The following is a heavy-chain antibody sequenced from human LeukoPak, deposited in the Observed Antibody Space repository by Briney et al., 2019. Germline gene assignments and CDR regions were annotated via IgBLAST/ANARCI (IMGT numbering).Heavy chain of an antibody. Sequence: GGSLRLSCAASGFTFSDYYMSWIRQAPGKGLEWVSYISSSGSTIYYADSVKGRFTISRDNAKNSLYLQLNSLRAEDTAVYYCARDRPALSGYLYWYFDLWGRGTLVTVSS. CDR2: ISSSGSTI. J-gene: IGHJ2*01. D-gene: IGHD3-3*01. V-gene: IGHV3-11*04. CDR3: ARDRPALSGYLYWYFDL. CDR1: GFTFSDYY.